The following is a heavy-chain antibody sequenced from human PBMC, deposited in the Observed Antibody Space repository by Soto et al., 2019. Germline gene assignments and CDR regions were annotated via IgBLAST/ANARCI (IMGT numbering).Heavy chain of an antibody. Sequence: QVQLVQSGAEVKKPGASVKVSCKASGYTFTSYGISWVRQAPGQGLEWMGCISAYNGNTNYAQKLQGRVTMTTDTSTSTAYMELRSLRSDDTAVYYCARGGQELRYFDWLENNWFDPWGQGTLVTVSS. CDR2: ISAYNGNT. CDR3: ARGGQELRYFDWLENNWFDP. CDR1: GYTFTSYG. D-gene: IGHD3-9*01. J-gene: IGHJ5*02. V-gene: IGHV1-18*01.